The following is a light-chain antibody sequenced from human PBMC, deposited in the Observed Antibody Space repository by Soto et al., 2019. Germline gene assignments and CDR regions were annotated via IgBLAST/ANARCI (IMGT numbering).Light chain of an antibody. CDR3: QQYNNWPFS. V-gene: IGKV3-11*01. Sequence: EIVLTQSPATLSLSPGERATLSCRASQSFSSYLAWYQQKPGQAPRLLIYDVSSRATGVPARFSGSGSETDFTLTISGLQSEDSAVYFCQQYNNWPFSFGQGTRLEVK. CDR1: QSFSSY. CDR2: DVS. J-gene: IGKJ5*01.